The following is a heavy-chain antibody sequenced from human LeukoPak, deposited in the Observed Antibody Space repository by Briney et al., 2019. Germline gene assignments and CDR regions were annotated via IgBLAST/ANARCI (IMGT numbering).Heavy chain of an antibody. Sequence: RASVKVSCKASGYTFTSYDINWVRQATGQGLEWMGWMNPNSGNTAYAQKFQGRVTITRTTSISTAYMELSSLRSEDTAIYYCAREDYYDSGSSDYWGQGTLVTVSS. V-gene: IGHV1-8*03. CDR2: MNPNSGNT. D-gene: IGHD3-22*01. CDR1: GYTFTSYD. J-gene: IGHJ4*02. CDR3: AREDYYDSGSSDY.